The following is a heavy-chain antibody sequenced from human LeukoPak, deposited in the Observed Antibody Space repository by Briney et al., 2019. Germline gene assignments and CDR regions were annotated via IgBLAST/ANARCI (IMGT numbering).Heavy chain of an antibody. V-gene: IGHV3-53*01. J-gene: IGHJ4*02. CDR2: IYSDNT. Sequence: GGSLRLSCTVSGFTVSSNSMSWVRQAPGKGLEWVSFIYSDNTHYSDSVKGRFTISRDNSKNTLYLQMNSLRAEDTAVYYCAREGVGATKRGAFDYWGQGTLVTVSS. D-gene: IGHD1-26*01. CDR3: AREGVGATKRGAFDY. CDR1: GFTVSSNS.